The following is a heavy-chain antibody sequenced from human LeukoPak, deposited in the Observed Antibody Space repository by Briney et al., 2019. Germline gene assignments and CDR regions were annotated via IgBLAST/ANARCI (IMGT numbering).Heavy chain of an antibody. CDR1: GGSISSSSYY. J-gene: IGHJ4*02. V-gene: IGHV4-39*01. CDR2: IYYSGST. D-gene: IGHD6-19*01. CDR3: ARPGLSRIAVAGSRDY. Sequence: SETLSLTCTVSGGSISSSSYYWGWIRQPPGKGLEWIGSIYYSGSTYYNPSLKSRVTISVDTSKNQFSLKLSSVTAADTAVYYCARPGLSRIAVAGSRDYWAREPWSPSPQ.